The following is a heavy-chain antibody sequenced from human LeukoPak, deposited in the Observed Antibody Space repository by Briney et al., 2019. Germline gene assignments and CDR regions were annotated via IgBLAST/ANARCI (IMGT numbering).Heavy chain of an antibody. CDR1: GFTFSSYG. CDR3: ARDVTSRYFDL. CDR2: IWYDGSNK. J-gene: IGHJ2*01. Sequence: PGTSLRLSCAASGFTFSSYGMHWVRLAPGKGLEWVAVIWYDGSNKNYADSVLGRFTISRDNSKNTLYVQMNSLRAEDTAVYYCARDVTSRYFDLWGRGTLVTVSS. D-gene: IGHD6-6*01. V-gene: IGHV3-33*01.